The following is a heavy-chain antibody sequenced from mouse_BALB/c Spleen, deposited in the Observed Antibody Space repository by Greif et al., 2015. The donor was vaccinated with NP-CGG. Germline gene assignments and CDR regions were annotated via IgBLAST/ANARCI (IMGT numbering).Heavy chain of an antibody. CDR2: IDPSDSEA. D-gene: IGHD2-1*01. J-gene: IGHJ2*01. Sequence: QVQLQQSGAELVKPGAPVKLSCKASGYTFTSYWVNWVKQRPGRGLEWIGRIDPSDSEAHYNQKFKDKATLAVDKSSSTAYIQLSSLTSEDSAVYYCASGGNYDYFDYWGQGTTLTVSS. V-gene: IGHV1-69*02. CDR1: GYTFTSYW. CDR3: ASGGNYDYFDY.